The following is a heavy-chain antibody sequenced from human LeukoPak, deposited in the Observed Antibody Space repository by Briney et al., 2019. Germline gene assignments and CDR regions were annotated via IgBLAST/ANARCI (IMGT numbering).Heavy chain of an antibody. CDR2: IYYSGST. V-gene: IGHV4-39*01. CDR1: GGSISSSSYY. D-gene: IGHD3-10*01. J-gene: IGHJ4*02. Sequence: PSETLSLTCTVSGGSISSSSYYWGWIRQPPGKGLEWIGSIYYSGSTYYNPSLKSRVTIFVDTSKNQFSLKLSSVTAADTAVYYCARYMVQGVSIDYWGQGTLVTVSS. CDR3: ARYMVQGVSIDY.